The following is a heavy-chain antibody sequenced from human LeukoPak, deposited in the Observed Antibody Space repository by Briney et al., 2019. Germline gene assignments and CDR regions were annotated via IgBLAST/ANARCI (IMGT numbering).Heavy chain of an antibody. Sequence: SETLSLTCGVQGGSVSDFYWSWIRQAPGKGLEWIGDINHSESTNYNPSLKSRVTVSVDTSKNQFSLKLSSVTAADTAVYYCATRPDIAATGPGWFDPWGQGTLVTVSS. D-gene: IGHD6-13*01. CDR2: INHSEST. CDR3: ATRPDIAATGPGWFDP. CDR1: GGSVSDFY. V-gene: IGHV4-34*01. J-gene: IGHJ5*02.